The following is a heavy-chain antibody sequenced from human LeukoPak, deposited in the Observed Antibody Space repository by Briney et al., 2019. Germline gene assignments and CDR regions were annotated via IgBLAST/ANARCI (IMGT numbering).Heavy chain of an antibody. CDR3: AKGVVAATNAAYYGMDV. J-gene: IGHJ6*02. V-gene: IGHV3-23*01. Sequence: GESLRLSCAASGFSFSNYAMSWVRQAPGKGLEWVSEISAGGGSTYYADSVKGRFTISRDNSKNTLYLQMNSLRPEDTAVYYCAKGVVAATNAAYYGMDVWGQGTTVTVSS. CDR1: GFSFSNYA. D-gene: IGHD2-15*01. CDR2: ISAGGGST.